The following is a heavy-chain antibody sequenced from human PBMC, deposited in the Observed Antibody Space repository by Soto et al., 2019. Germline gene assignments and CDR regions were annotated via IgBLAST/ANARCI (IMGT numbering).Heavy chain of an antibody. CDR3: ARDPYYDILTGHPVNYYYYGMDV. CDR1: GGTFSSYT. J-gene: IGHJ6*02. V-gene: IGHV1-69*04. Sequence: ASVKVSCKASGGTFSSYTISWARQAPGQGLEWMGRIIPILGIANYAQKFQGRVTITADKSTSTAYMELSSLRSEDTAVYYCARDPYYDILTGHPVNYYYYGMDVWGQGTTVTVSS. CDR2: IIPILGIA. D-gene: IGHD3-9*01.